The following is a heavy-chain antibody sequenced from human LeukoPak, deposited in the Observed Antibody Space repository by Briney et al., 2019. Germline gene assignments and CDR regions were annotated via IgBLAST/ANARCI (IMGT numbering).Heavy chain of an antibody. J-gene: IGHJ4*02. CDR3: AKGAAIFRTELNYFDY. V-gene: IGHV3-23*01. D-gene: IGHD1-26*01. CDR2: ISGSGGST. CDR1: GFTFSSYA. Sequence: GGSLRLSCAASGFTFSSYAMSWVRQAPGKGLEWVSAISGSGGSTYYADSVKGRFTISRDNSKNTLYPQMNSLRAEDTAVYYCAKGAAIFRTELNYFDYWGQGTLVTVSS.